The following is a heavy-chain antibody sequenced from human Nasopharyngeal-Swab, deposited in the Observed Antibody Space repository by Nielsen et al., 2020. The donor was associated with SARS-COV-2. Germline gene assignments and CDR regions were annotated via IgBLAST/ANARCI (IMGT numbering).Heavy chain of an antibody. D-gene: IGHD2-2*01. J-gene: IGHJ6*02. V-gene: IGHV3-9*01. CDR2: ISWNSGGI. CDR3: AKDGGEGGIYCSSTSCSSRTYYYYGMDV. Sequence: WIRQPPGKGLEWVSGISWNSGGIGYADSVKGRFTISRDNAKNSLYLQMNSLRAEDTALYYCAKDGGEGGIYCSSTSCSSRTYYYYGMDVWGQGTTVTVSS.